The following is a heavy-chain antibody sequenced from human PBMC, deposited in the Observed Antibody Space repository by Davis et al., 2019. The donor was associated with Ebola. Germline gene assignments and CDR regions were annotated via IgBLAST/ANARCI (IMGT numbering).Heavy chain of an antibody. CDR1: GFTFSSYG. V-gene: IGHV3-33*01. CDR2: IWYDGSNK. D-gene: IGHD5-24*01. J-gene: IGHJ4*02. CDR3: ARGDGYNSYFDY. Sequence: GESLKISCAASGFTFSSYGMHWVRQAPGKGLEWVAVIWYDGSNKYYADSVKGRFTISRDNSKNTLYLQMNSLRAEDTAVYYCARGDGYNSYFDYWGQGTLVTVSP.